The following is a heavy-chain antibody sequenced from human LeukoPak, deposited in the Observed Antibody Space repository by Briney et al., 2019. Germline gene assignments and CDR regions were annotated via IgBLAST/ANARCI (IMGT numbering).Heavy chain of an antibody. J-gene: IGHJ4*02. CDR1: GFIFSNYA. D-gene: IGHD2-21*02. CDR3: ARGETAVTSYLHF. Sequence: GGSLRLSCAASGFIFSNYAMNWVRQAPGKGLEWISYISTSSSTMYYADSVKGRFTISRDNAKNSLYLQMNSLTEEATAVYYCARGETAVTSYLHFRGQGTLVTVSS. V-gene: IGHV3-48*02. CDR2: ISTSSSTM.